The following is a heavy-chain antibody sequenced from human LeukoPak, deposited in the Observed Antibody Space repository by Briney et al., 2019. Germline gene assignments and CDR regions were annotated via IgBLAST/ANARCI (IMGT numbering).Heavy chain of an antibody. D-gene: IGHD5-12*01. CDR1: GYTFIRNH. Sequence: ASVKVSCKASGYTFIRNHIHWVRQAPGQGLEWMRIINPSGGSTTYAQKFQGRVTMTRDTSTSTVYMELSSLRSEDTAVYYCARLHDYYWYFDLWGRGTLVTVSS. CDR3: ARLHDYYWYFDL. V-gene: IGHV1-46*01. J-gene: IGHJ2*01. CDR2: INPSGGST.